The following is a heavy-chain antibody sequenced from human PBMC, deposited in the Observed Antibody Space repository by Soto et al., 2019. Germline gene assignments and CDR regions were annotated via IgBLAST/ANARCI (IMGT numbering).Heavy chain of an antibody. Sequence: PGGSLRLSCAVSGFTFSSYSMNWVRQAPGKGLEWVSFISSSSSTIYYADSVKGRFTISRDNAKNSLYLQMNSLRDEDTAVYYFAREGDIVVVPAAMPVAYGMDVWGQGTTVTVS. V-gene: IGHV3-48*02. CDR3: AREGDIVVVPAAMPVAYGMDV. CDR2: ISSSSSTI. CDR1: GFTFSSYS. D-gene: IGHD2-2*01. J-gene: IGHJ6*02.